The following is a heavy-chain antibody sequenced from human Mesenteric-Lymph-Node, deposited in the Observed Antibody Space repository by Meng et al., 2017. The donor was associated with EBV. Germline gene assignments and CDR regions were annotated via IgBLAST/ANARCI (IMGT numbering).Heavy chain of an antibody. Sequence: QVSLGQSGAEVKKPGASVKVSCKASGYTFINYGISWVRQAPGQGLEWMGWISGYTGNTKYAEKVQGRVTMTTDTSTSTAYMELGSLRSNDTAVYYCARGQYCSGGSCLEIDFWGQGTLVTVPS. D-gene: IGHD2-15*01. CDR1: GYTFINYG. J-gene: IGHJ4*02. CDR3: ARGQYCSGGSCLEIDF. V-gene: IGHV1-18*01. CDR2: ISGYTGNT.